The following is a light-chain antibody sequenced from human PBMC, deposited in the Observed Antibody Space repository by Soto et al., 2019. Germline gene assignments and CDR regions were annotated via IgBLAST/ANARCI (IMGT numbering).Light chain of an antibody. CDR2: EVS. V-gene: IGKV3-11*01. CDR3: HQHSDWPLT. CDR1: QSVGNS. Sequence: EIVLTQSLATLSLPPGERATLSCRASQSVGNSLAWYQQKPGQAPGLLIHEVSTRATGIPARFSGSGSGTDFTLTISSLEPEDFAVYYCHQHSDWPLTFGAGTRVEIK. J-gene: IGKJ4*01.